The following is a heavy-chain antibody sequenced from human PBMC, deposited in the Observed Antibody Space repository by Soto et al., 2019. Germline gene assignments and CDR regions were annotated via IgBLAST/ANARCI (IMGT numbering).Heavy chain of an antibody. J-gene: IGHJ3*02. Sequence: EVRLLESGGGLVQPGGSLRLSCAASGFTFSSYAMSWVRQAPGKGLEWVSAISGSGGSTYYADSVKGRFTISRDNSKNTLYLQMNSLRAEDTAVYYCAKTTYDSSGFGYDAFDIWGQGTMVTVSS. D-gene: IGHD3-22*01. V-gene: IGHV3-23*01. CDR1: GFTFSSYA. CDR3: AKTTYDSSGFGYDAFDI. CDR2: ISGSGGST.